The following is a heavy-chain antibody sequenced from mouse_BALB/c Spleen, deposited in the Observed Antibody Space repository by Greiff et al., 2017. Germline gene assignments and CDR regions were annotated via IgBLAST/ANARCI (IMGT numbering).Heavy chain of an antibody. D-gene: IGHD2-4*01. V-gene: IGHV1S81*02. CDR3: ARGIYYDYSWFAY. CDR1: GYTFTSYW. J-gene: IGHJ3*01. Sequence: QVQLQQPGAELVKPGASVKLSCKASGYTFTSYWMHWVKQRPGQGLEWIGEINPSNGRTNYNEKFKSKATLTVDKSSSTAYMQLSSLTSEDSAVYYCARGIYYDYSWFAYWGQGTLVTVSA. CDR2: INPSNGRT.